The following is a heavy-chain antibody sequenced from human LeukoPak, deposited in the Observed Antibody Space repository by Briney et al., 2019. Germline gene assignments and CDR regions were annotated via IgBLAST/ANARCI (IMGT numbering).Heavy chain of an antibody. CDR1: GFTFSNYA. CDR3: AKGRCPNGICWLD. V-gene: IGHV3-23*03. D-gene: IGHD2-8*01. CDR2: IYSAGST. J-gene: IGHJ4*02. Sequence: SGGSLRLSCAASGFTFSNYAMSWVRQAPGKWLEWVSIIYSAGSTYYADSVKGRFTISRDNSKNTLYLQMNSLRAEDTAVYYCAKGRCPNGICWLDWGQGTLVTVSS.